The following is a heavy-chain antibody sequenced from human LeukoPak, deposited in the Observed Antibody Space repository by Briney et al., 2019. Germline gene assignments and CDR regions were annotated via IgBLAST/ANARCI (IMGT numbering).Heavy chain of an antibody. CDR1: GYTLTELS. D-gene: IGHD3-22*01. CDR3: ATDLFGRATMIVSPSFQH. CDR2: FDPEDGET. V-gene: IGHV1-24*01. Sequence: ASVKVSCKVSGYTLTELSMHWVRQAPGKGLEWMGGFDPEDGETIYAQKFQGRVTMTEDTSTDTAYMELSSLRSEDTAVYYCATDLFGRATMIVSPSFQHWGQGTLVTVSS. J-gene: IGHJ1*01.